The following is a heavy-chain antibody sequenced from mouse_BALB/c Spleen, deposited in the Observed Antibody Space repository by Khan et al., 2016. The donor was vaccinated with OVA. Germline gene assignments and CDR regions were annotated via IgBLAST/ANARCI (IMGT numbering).Heavy chain of an antibody. CDR1: GFTFTDYY. Sequence: EVKLMESGGGLVQPGGSLRLSCATSGFTFTDYYMSWVRQPPGKALEWLGFIRNKANGYTTEYSASVKGRFTISRDNSQSILYLQMNTLGAEDSATYYCARAPYGNYGFAYWGQGTLVTVSA. CDR3: ARAPYGNYGFAY. J-gene: IGHJ3*01. D-gene: IGHD2-1*01. CDR2: IRNKANGYTT. V-gene: IGHV7-3*02.